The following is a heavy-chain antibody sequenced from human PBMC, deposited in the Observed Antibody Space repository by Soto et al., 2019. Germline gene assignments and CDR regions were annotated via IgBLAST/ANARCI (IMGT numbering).Heavy chain of an antibody. CDR2: ISSSSTI. J-gene: IGHJ5*02. CDR1: GFTVSSNY. V-gene: IGHV3-48*01. D-gene: IGHD6-13*01. Sequence: GSLRLSCAASGFTVSSNYMSWVRQAPGKGLEWVSYISSSSTIYYADSVKGRFTISRDNAKNSLYLQMNSLRAEDTAVYYCARHPERIAEIGWFDPWGQGTLVTVSS. CDR3: ARHPERIAEIGWFDP.